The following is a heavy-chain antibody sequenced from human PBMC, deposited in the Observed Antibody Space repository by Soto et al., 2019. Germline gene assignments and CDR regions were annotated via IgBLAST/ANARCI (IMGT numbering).Heavy chain of an antibody. CDR3: ARDRPYYYGSGGNDY. D-gene: IGHD3-10*01. J-gene: IGHJ4*02. V-gene: IGHV4-30-4*01. CDR1: GGSISSGDYY. Sequence: QVQLQESGPGLVKPSQTLSLTCTVSGGSISSGDYYWSWIRQPPGKGLEWIGYIYYSGSTYYNPSLKSRVTISVDTSKNQFSLKLSSVTAADTAVYYCARDRPYYYGSGGNDYWGQGTLVTVSS. CDR2: IYYSGST.